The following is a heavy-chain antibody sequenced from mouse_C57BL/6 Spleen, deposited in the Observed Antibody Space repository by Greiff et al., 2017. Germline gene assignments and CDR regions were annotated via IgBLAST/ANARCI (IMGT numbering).Heavy chain of an antibody. V-gene: IGHV1-69*01. CDR3: ARFPGSSYSYWYFDV. CDR2: IDPSASYT. J-gene: IGHJ1*03. D-gene: IGHD1-1*01. CDR1: GYTFTSYW. Sequence: VQLQQPGAELVMPGASVKLSCKASGYTFTSYWMHWVKQRPGQGLEWIGEIDPSASYTNYNQKFKGKSTLTVDKSSSTAYMQLSSLTSEDSAVYYCARFPGSSYSYWYFDVWGTGTTVTVSS.